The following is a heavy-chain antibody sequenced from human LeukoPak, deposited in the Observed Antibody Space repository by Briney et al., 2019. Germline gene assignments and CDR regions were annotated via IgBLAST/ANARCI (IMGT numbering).Heavy chain of an antibody. Sequence: SETLSLTCTVSGGSISSGSYYWRWIRQPAGKGLEWIGRIYASGSTNYNPSLKSRVTISVDTSKNQFSLKLSSVTAADTAVYYCARDLSAPYYYYYMDVWGKGTTVTVS. CDR1: GGSISSGSYY. CDR2: IYASGST. J-gene: IGHJ6*03. CDR3: ARDLSAPYYYYYMDV. V-gene: IGHV4-61*02.